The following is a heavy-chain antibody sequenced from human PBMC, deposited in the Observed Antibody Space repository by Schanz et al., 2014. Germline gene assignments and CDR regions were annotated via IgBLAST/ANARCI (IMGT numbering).Heavy chain of an antibody. D-gene: IGHD1-7*01. CDR1: GFTFSSYN. CDR2: VRNRRNSDII. CDR3: FSMHYGNSVY. V-gene: IGHV3-72*01. J-gene: IGHJ4*02. Sequence: VQLVESGGGVVQPGRSLRLSCAASGFTFSSYNMNWVRQAPGKGLEWLGRVRNRRNSDIIEYAASVEGRFTISRDESKNSVYLQMNSLQTDDTAVYYCFSMHYGNSVYWGQGTLXTVSS.